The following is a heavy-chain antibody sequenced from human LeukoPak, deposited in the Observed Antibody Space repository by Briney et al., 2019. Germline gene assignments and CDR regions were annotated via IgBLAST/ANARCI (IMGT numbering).Heavy chain of an antibody. CDR2: IYISGST. CDR3: ARDDANGDYVSY. J-gene: IGHJ4*02. Sequence: SETLSLTCTVSGGSISSYYWSWIRQPAGKGLEWIGRIYISGSTNYNPSLKSRVTMSVDTSKNQFSLKLSSVTAADTAVYYCARDDANGDYVSYWGQGTLVTVSS. V-gene: IGHV4-4*07. D-gene: IGHD4-17*01. CDR1: GGSISSYY.